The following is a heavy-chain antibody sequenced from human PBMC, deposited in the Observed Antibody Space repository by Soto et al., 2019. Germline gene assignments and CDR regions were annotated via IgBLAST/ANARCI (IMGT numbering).Heavy chain of an antibody. D-gene: IGHD3-3*02. Sequence: EVQLVESGGGLVQPGGSLRLSCAASGFTFSSYWMHWVRQAPGKGLVWVSRIESDGSSTSYAASVKGRFTISRDNAKNTLYPQMNSLRAEDTAVYYCERSLSLGYCMDVWGQGTTVTVSS. J-gene: IGHJ6*02. V-gene: IGHV3-74*01. CDR3: ERSLSLGYCMDV. CDR2: IESDGSST. CDR1: GFTFSSYW.